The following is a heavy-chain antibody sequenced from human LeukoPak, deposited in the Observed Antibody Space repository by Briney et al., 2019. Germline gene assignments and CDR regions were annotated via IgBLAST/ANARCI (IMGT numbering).Heavy chain of an antibody. CDR2: IYYSGST. Sequence: SETLSLTCTVSGGSISSSSYYWGWIRQPTGKGLEWIGSIYYSGSTYYNPSLKSRVTISVDTSKNQFSLKLSSVTAADTAVYYCARALTYYDFWSGYSADYFDYWGQGTLVTVSS. CDR1: GGSISSSSYY. J-gene: IGHJ4*02. D-gene: IGHD3-3*01. CDR3: ARALTYYDFWSGYSADYFDY. V-gene: IGHV4-39*07.